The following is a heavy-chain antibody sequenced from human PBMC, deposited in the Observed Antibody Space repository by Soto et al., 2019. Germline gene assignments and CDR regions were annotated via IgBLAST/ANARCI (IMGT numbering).Heavy chain of an antibody. CDR1: GGTFSSYA. Sequence: SVKVSCKASGGTFSSYAISWVRQAPGQGLEWMGGIIPIFGTANYAQKFQGRVTITADESTSTAYMELSSLRSEDTAVYYCARGGVYDSSGYAWFDPWGQGTLVTVSS. D-gene: IGHD3-22*01. CDR2: IIPIFGTA. V-gene: IGHV1-69*13. J-gene: IGHJ5*02. CDR3: ARGGVYDSSGYAWFDP.